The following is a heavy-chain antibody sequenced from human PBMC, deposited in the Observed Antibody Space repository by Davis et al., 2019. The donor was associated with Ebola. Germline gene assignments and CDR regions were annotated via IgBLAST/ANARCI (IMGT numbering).Heavy chain of an antibody. D-gene: IGHD5-12*01. V-gene: IGHV3-43*01. CDR2: VSWDGNSR. CDR1: GFTFDDYT. Sequence: PGGSLRLSCETSGFTFDDYTMRWVRQAPGKGLEWVSLVSWDGNSRYYADSVRGRFTISRDNSKKSLFLQMNSLRPEDTALYYCVKGWNSAYAGYFGSWGQGTLVTVSS. J-gene: IGHJ4*02. CDR3: VKGWNSAYAGYFGS.